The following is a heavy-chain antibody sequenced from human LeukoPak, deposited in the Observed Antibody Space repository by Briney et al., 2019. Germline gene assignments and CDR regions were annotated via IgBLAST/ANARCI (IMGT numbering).Heavy chain of an antibody. CDR3: ARDSPQALVIPHAFDI. CDR2: ISSSSSTI. CDR1: GFTFSSYT. J-gene: IGHJ3*02. D-gene: IGHD3-22*01. Sequence: GGSLRLSCAASGFTFSSYTMNCDRQAPGKGLEWVSKISSSSSTIYYADSVKGRFTISRDNAKNSLYLQMNSLRAEDTAVYYCARDSPQALVIPHAFDIWGHGTMVTVSS. V-gene: IGHV3-48*01.